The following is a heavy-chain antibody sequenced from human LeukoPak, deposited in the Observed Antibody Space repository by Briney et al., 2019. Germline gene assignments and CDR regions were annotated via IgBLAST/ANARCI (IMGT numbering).Heavy chain of an antibody. CDR2: LSSSGSAF. CDR3: AKGGRSGPAPFDY. Sequence: GGSLRLSCEDSGFTFRSYEMNWVRQAPGKGLEWIAYLSSSGSAFSYADSVKGRFTISRDNSKNTLYLQMNSLRAEDTAVYYCAKGGRSGPAPFDYWGQGTLVTVSS. CDR1: GFTFRSYE. V-gene: IGHV3-48*03. D-gene: IGHD2-15*01. J-gene: IGHJ4*02.